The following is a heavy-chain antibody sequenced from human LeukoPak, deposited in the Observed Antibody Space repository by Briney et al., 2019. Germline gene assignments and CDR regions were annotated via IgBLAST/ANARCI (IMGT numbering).Heavy chain of an antibody. CDR2: ISYDGSTK. CDR1: GFTFSSYA. J-gene: IGHJ4*02. D-gene: IGHD3-10*01. V-gene: IGHV3-30-3*01. CDR3: ARAGDYGSGTFRWRHFDY. Sequence: GRSLRLSCAASGFTFSSYAMHWVRQAPGKGLEWVAVISYDGSTKYYADSVKGRFTISRDNSKNTLYLQMNSLRTEDTAVYYCARAGDYGSGTFRWRHFDYWGQGTLVTVSS.